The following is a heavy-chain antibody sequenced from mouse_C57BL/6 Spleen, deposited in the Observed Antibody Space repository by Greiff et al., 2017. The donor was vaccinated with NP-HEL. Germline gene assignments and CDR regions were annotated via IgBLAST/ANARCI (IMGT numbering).Heavy chain of an antibody. V-gene: IGHV1-55*01. J-gene: IGHJ3*01. CDR3: ARWGLYYEYGAWFAY. CDR2: IYPGSGST. CDR1: GYTFTSYW. D-gene: IGHD2-4*01. Sequence: QVQLQQPGAELVKPGASVKMSCKASGYTFTSYWITWVKQRPGQGLEWIGDIYPGSGSTNYNEKFKSKATLTVDTSSSTAYMQLSSLTSEDSAVYYCARWGLYYEYGAWFAYWGQGTLVTVSA.